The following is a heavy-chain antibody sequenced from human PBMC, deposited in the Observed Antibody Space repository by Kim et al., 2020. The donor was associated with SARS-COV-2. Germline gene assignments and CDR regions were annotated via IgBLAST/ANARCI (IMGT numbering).Heavy chain of an antibody. CDR1: GDSVSSNSAA. Sequence: SQTLSLTCAISGDSVSSNSAAWNWIRQSPSRGLEWLGRTYYRSKWYNDYAVSVKSRITINPDTSKNQFSLQLNSVTPEDTAVYYCARGYYDILTGRKKVDYWGQGTLVTVSS. J-gene: IGHJ4*02. V-gene: IGHV6-1*01. CDR2: TYYRSKWYN. D-gene: IGHD3-9*01. CDR3: ARGYYDILTGRKKVDY.